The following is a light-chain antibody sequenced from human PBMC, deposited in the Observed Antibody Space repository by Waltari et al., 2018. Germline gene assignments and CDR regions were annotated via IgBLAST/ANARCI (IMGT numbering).Light chain of an antibody. CDR3: QQRHNWPLT. CDR1: ESVRSY. CDR2: DAS. Sequence: EIVLTQSPATLSLSPGEGATLSCRASESVRSYLAWYQQTPGQAPRLLIYDASNRASGIPARFSGSGSGTDFSLSISSLEPEDFAVYYCQQRHNWPLTFGGGTKVEIK. J-gene: IGKJ4*01. V-gene: IGKV3-11*01.